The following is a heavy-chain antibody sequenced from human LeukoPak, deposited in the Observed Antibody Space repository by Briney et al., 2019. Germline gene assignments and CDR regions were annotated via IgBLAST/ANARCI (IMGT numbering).Heavy chain of an antibody. CDR3: ASTYYYYQYMDV. D-gene: IGHD2-21*01. V-gene: IGHV4-39*07. Sequence: SETLSLTCTVSGGSISSTSYYWAWIRQPPGTGLEWIGSIYYRGSTYYNPSLKSRVTISVDTSKNQFSLKVSSVTAADTAVYYCASTYYYYQYMDVWGKGTTVTVSS. J-gene: IGHJ6*03. CDR1: GGSISSTSYY. CDR2: IYYRGST.